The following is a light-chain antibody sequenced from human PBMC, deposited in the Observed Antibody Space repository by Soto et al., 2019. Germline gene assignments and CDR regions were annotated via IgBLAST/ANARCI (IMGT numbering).Light chain of an antibody. V-gene: IGKV1-17*01. CDR1: QDIRND. CDR3: LQHNTYPFT. CDR2: AAS. J-gene: IGKJ4*01. Sequence: DIQMTQSPSSLSASVGDRVTITCRASQDIRNDVGWYQQKAGKAPNRLIFAASSLHSGVPSRFSGSRSATEFTLTIASLQPEDFATYYCLQHNTYPFTFGGGTKVDIK.